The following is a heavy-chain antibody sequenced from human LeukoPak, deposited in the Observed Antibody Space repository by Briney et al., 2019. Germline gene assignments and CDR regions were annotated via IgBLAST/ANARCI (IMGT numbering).Heavy chain of an antibody. CDR3: AILYSSGWYNY. Sequence: ASVKVSCKASGGTFSSYAISWVRQAPGQGLEWMGRIIPILGIANYAQKFQGRVTITADKSTSTAYMELSSLRSEDTAVYYCAILYSSGWYNYWGQGTLVTVSS. CDR1: GGTFSSYA. CDR2: IIPILGIA. D-gene: IGHD6-19*01. V-gene: IGHV1-69*04. J-gene: IGHJ4*02.